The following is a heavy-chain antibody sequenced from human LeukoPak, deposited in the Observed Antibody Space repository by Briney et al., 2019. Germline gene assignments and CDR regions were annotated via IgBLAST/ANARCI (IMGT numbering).Heavy chain of an antibody. V-gene: IGHV3-23*01. J-gene: IGHJ4*02. Sequence: PGGSLRLSCAASGFTFSSYAMSWVRQAPGKGLEWVPAISGSGGSTYYADSVKGRFTISRDNSKNTLYLQMNSLRAEDTAVYYCAKGTIVGATTSDYFDYWGQGTLVTVSS. CDR3: AKGTIVGATTSDYFDY. CDR2: ISGSGGST. D-gene: IGHD1-26*01. CDR1: GFTFSSYA.